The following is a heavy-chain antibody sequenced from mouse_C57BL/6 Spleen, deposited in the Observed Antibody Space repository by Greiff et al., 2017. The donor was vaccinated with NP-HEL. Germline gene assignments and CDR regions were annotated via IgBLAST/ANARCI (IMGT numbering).Heavy chain of an antibody. CDR3: ARSPTPYAMDY. V-gene: IGHV1-80*01. CDR2: IYPGDGDT. Sequence: QVQLKQSGAELVKPGASVKISCKASGYAFSSYWMNWVKQRPGKGLEWIGQIYPGDGDTNYNGKFKGKATLTADKSSSTAYMQLSSLTSEDSAVYFCARSPTPYAMDYWGQGTSVTVSS. CDR1: GYAFSSYW. D-gene: IGHD1-1*01. J-gene: IGHJ4*01.